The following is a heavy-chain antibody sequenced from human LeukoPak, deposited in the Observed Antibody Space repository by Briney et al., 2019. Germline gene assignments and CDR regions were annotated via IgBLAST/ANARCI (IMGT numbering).Heavy chain of an antibody. CDR1: GFTVSSNY. D-gene: IGHD3-9*01. Sequence: QTGGSLRLSCAASGFTVSSNYMSWVRQAPGKGLEWVSVIYSGGSTYYADSVKGRFTISRDNSKNTLYLHLNSLRAEDTAVYYCARVSVLRYFDWLFLFDYWGQGTLVTVSS. J-gene: IGHJ4*02. CDR2: IYSGGST. V-gene: IGHV3-66*01. CDR3: ARVSVLRYFDWLFLFDY.